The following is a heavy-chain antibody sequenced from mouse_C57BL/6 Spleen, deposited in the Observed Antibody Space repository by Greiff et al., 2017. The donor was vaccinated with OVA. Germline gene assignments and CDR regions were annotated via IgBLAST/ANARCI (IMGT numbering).Heavy chain of an antibody. V-gene: IGHV5-16*01. CDR1: GFTFSDYY. J-gene: IGHJ4*01. CDR2: INYDGSST. Sequence: EVMLVESEGGLVQPGSSMKLSCTASGFTFSDYYMAWVRQVPEKGLEWVANINYDGSSTYYLDSLKSRFIISRDNAKNILYLQMSSLKSEDTATYYCARDRDYYSNYYAMDYWGQGTSVTVSS. D-gene: IGHD2-5*01. CDR3: ARDRDYYSNYYAMDY.